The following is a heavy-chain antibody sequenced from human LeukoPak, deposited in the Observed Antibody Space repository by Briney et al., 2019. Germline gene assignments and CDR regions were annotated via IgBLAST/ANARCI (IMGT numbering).Heavy chain of an antibody. CDR2: ISGSGGST. V-gene: IGHV3-23*01. CDR3: AKGEQRGYSGYDWVDY. Sequence: GGSLRLSCAASGFTFSSYAMSWVRQAPGKGLEWVSAISGSGGSTYYADSVKGRFTISRDNSKNTLYLQMSSLRAEDTAVYYCAKGEQRGYSGYDWVDYWGQGTLVTVSS. CDR1: GFTFSSYA. J-gene: IGHJ4*02. D-gene: IGHD5-12*01.